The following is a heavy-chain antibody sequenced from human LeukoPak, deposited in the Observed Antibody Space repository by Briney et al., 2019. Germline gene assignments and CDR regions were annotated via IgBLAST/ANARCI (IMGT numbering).Heavy chain of an antibody. J-gene: IGHJ6*03. CDR3: ARVLRPATIGRNVLDYYFYMDV. CDR1: GYSISSGYY. Sequence: SETLSLTCTVSGYSISSGYYWGWLRQPPGKGLEWIGSIYHSGSTHYNPSLRSRVTISVETSKNQFSLKLRLVTAADTAVYYCARVLRPATIGRNVLDYYFYMDVWGKGTTVTVSS. CDR2: IYHSGST. V-gene: IGHV4-38-2*02. D-gene: IGHD6-25*01.